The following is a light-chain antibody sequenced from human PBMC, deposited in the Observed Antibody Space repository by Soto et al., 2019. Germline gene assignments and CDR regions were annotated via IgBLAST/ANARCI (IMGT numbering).Light chain of an antibody. CDR1: QSVLYSSNNKNY. J-gene: IGKJ5*01. V-gene: IGKV4-1*01. Sequence: DIVMTQSPDSLAVSLGERATINYKSSQSVLYSSNNKNYLAWYKQKPGQPPKLFISWASTRESGVPDRFSGSGSGTNFTLTISSLQAEDVAVYYCQQYYTTLITFGQGTRLEIK. CDR3: QQYYTTLIT. CDR2: WAS.